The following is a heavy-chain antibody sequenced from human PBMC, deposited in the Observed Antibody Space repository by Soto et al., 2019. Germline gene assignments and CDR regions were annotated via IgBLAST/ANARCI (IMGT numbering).Heavy chain of an antibody. Sequence: ASVKVSCKVSGYTLTELSMHWVRQAPGKGLEWMGGFDPEDGETIYAQKFQGRVTMTEDTSTDTAYMELSSLRSEDTAVYYCETDLSSGWYLNFDYWGQGTLVTVSS. CDR3: ETDLSSGWYLNFDY. CDR2: FDPEDGET. D-gene: IGHD6-19*01. J-gene: IGHJ4*02. CDR1: GYTLTELS. V-gene: IGHV1-24*01.